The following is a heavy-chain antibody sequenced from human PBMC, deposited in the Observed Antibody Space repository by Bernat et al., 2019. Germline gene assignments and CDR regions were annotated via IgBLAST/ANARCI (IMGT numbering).Heavy chain of an antibody. J-gene: IGHJ5*02. Sequence: QLQLQESGPGLVKPSETLSLTCTVSGGSISSSSYYWGWIRQPPGKGLEWIGCIYYSGSTYYNPSLKSRVTISVDTSKNQFSLKLSSVTAADTAVYYCAGDHYCSSTSCFNWFDPWGQGTLVTVSS. V-gene: IGHV4-39*02. D-gene: IGHD2-2*01. CDR2: IYYSGST. CDR3: AGDHYCSSTSCFNWFDP. CDR1: GGSISSSSYY.